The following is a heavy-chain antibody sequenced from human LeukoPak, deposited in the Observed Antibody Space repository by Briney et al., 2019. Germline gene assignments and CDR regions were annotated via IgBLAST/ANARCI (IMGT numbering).Heavy chain of an antibody. CDR3: ARSSLQDAFDI. CDR2: IYISGST. V-gene: IGHV4-4*07. Sequence: PSETLSLTCTVSGGSISSYYWSWVRQPAGRGLEWIGHIYISGSTDYNPSLKSRVTLSVDMSKNQFSLRLTSVTAADTAVYYCARSSLQDAFDIWGQGTMVTVSS. J-gene: IGHJ3*02. CDR1: GGSISSYY. D-gene: IGHD5/OR15-5a*01.